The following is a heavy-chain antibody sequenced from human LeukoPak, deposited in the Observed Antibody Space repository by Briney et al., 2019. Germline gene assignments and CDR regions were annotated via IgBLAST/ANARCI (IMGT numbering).Heavy chain of an antibody. Sequence: SETLSLTCTVSGGSISSYYWSWIRQPPGKGLEWIGCIYYSGSTNYNPSLKSRVTISVDTSKNQFSLKLSSVTAADTAIYYCARVRNQYDTSGYYALDYWGQGALVTVSS. CDR1: GGSISSYY. CDR3: ARVRNQYDTSGYYALDY. CDR2: IYYSGST. D-gene: IGHD3-22*01. V-gene: IGHV4-59*12. J-gene: IGHJ4*02.